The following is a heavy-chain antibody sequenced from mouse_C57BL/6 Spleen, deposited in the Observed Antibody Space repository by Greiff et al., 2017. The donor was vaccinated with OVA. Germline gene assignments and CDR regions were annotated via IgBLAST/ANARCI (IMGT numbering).Heavy chain of an antibody. CDR2: INPGSGGT. Sequence: QVQLKQSGAELVRPGTSVKVSCKASGYAFTNYLIEWVKQRPGQGLEWIGVINPGSGGTNYNEKFKGKATLTADKSSSTAYMQLSSLTSEDSAVYFCARSLYGFFDYWGQGTTLTVSS. V-gene: IGHV1-54*01. D-gene: IGHD2-2*01. CDR3: ARSLYGFFDY. CDR1: GYAFTNYL. J-gene: IGHJ2*01.